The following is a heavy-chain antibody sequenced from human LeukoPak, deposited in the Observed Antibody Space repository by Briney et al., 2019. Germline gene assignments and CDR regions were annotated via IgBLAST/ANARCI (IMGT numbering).Heavy chain of an antibody. V-gene: IGHV3-66*01. CDR2: IYSGDNT. CDR3: ARGYSSSWYGGADNYFDY. Sequence: GGSLRLSCAASGFTVSSNYMSWVRQAPGTGLEWVSVIYSGDNTYYADSVKGRFTISRDNSKNTLYLQMKSLRAEDAAVYYCARGYSSSWYGGADNYFDYWGQGTLVTVSS. CDR1: GFTVSSNY. J-gene: IGHJ4*02. D-gene: IGHD6-13*01.